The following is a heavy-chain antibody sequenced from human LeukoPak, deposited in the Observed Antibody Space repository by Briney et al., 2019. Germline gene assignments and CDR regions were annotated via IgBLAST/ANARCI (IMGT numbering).Heavy chain of an antibody. CDR1: GFSFGDYT. CDR3: ARDPYSGTYYQYYCYYMDV. J-gene: IGHJ6*03. Sequence: PGRSLRLSCTASGFSFGDYTLSWFRQAPGKGLEWVSSITSSSSYIYYADSVKGRFTISRDNAKNSLYLQMNSLRDEDTAIYYCARDPYSGTYYQYYCYYMDVWGKGTTVTVSS. CDR2: ITSSSSYI. V-gene: IGHV3-21*01. D-gene: IGHD1-26*01.